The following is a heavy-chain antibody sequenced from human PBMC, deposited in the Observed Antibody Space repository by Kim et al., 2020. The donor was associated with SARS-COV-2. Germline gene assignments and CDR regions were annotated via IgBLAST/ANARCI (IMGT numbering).Heavy chain of an antibody. J-gene: IGHJ4*02. CDR1: GGTFSSYA. D-gene: IGHD2-2*01. V-gene: IGHV1-69*13. CDR2: IIPIFGTA. Sequence: SVKVSCKASGGTFSSYAISWVRQAPGQGLEWMGGIIPIFGTANYAQKFQGRVTITADESTSTAYMELSSLRSEDTAVYYCARDPGCSSTSCYDVWSSWIFDYWGQGTLVTVSS. CDR3: ARDPGCSSTSCYDVWSSWIFDY.